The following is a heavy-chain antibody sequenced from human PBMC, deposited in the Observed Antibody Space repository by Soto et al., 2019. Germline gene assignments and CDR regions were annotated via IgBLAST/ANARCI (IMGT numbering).Heavy chain of an antibody. V-gene: IGHV4-34*01. CDR3: ARVAGGVVIYDY. Sequence: NPSETLSLTCAVYGGSFSGYYWSWIRQPPGKGLEWIGEINHSGSTNYNPSLKSRVTISVDTSKNQFSLKLSSVTAADTAVYYCARVAGGVVIYDYWGQGTLVTVSS. D-gene: IGHD3-3*01. CDR2: INHSGST. J-gene: IGHJ4*02. CDR1: GGSFSGYY.